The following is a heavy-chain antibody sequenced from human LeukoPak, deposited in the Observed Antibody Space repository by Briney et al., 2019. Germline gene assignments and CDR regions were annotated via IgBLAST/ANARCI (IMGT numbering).Heavy chain of an antibody. CDR1: GDSISSYY. CDR2: IYYSGST. Sequence: ASETLSLTCSVSGDSISSYYWSWIRQSPGKGLEWIGFIYYSGSTNYNPSLKGRVAISLDKSKSQFSLRLTSVTDADTAVYYCAREISVGLSGTLFDYWGQGTLVTVSS. D-gene: IGHD1-26*01. CDR3: AREISVGLSGTLFDY. V-gene: IGHV4-59*01. J-gene: IGHJ4*02.